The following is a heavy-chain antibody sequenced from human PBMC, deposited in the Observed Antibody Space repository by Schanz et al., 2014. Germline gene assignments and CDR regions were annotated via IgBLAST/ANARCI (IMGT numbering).Heavy chain of an antibody. CDR3: ARGFDFWDR. D-gene: IGHD3-3*01. J-gene: IGHJ4*02. CDR2: ISTFGNEDT. CDR1: GYAFTTYG. V-gene: IGHV1-18*01. Sequence: QVQLVQSGAEVKKPGASVRVSCKVSGYAFTTYGISWVRQAPGQGPEFMGWISTFGNEDTNSAQRFQGRLTMTTDTSTSTAYMELRSLRSDDTAVYHCARGFDFWDRWGQGTLVIVSS.